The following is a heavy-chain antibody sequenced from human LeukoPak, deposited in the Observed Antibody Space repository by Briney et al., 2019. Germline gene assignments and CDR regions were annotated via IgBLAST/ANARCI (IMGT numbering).Heavy chain of an antibody. CDR1: GFTFGDYA. V-gene: IGHV3-49*03. CDR2: IRSKAYGGTT. D-gene: IGHD3-16*01. Sequence: GVLRLSCTASGFTFGDYAMSWFRQAPGKGLEWVGFIRSKAYGGTTEYAASVKGRFTISRDDSKSIAYLQMNSLKTEDTAVYYCTRGSTYYDYVWGSYGWFDPWGQGTLVTVSS. CDR3: TRGSTYYDYVWGSYGWFDP. J-gene: IGHJ5*02.